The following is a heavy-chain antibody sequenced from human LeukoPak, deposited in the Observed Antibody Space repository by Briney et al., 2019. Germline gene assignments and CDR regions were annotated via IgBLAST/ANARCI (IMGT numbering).Heavy chain of an antibody. CDR1: GGSISSYY. D-gene: IGHD3-22*01. V-gene: IGHV4-59*12. CDR2: IYYSGST. Sequence: SETLSLTCTVSGGSISSYYWSWIRQPPGKGLEWIGYIYYSGSTNYNPSLKSRVTISVDTSKNQFSLNLISVTAADTAVYYCARDNYYDSSGYPGDAFGIWGQGTMVTVSS. CDR3: ARDNYYDSSGYPGDAFGI. J-gene: IGHJ3*02.